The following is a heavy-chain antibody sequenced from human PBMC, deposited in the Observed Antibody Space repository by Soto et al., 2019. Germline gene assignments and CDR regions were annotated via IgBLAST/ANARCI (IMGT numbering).Heavy chain of an antibody. Sequence: PGGSLRLSCAASGFTFSSYAMSWVRQAPGKGLEWVSAISGSGGSTYYADSVKGRFTISRDNSKNTLYLQMNSLRAEDTAVYYCANYSVPVTPPGHYYMDVWGKGTTVTVSS. D-gene: IGHD2-2*01. V-gene: IGHV3-23*01. J-gene: IGHJ6*03. CDR2: ISGSGGST. CDR3: ANYSVPVTPPGHYYMDV. CDR1: GFTFSSYA.